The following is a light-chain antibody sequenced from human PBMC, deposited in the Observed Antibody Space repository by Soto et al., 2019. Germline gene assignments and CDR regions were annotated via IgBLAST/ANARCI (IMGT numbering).Light chain of an antibody. J-gene: IGLJ1*01. CDR2: EVS. V-gene: IGLV2-8*01. CDR1: SSDVGGYNY. Sequence: QSVLTQPPSASGSPGQSVTISCTGTSSDVGGYNYVSWYQQHPGKAPKLMIYEVSKRPSGVPDRFSGSKSGNTASLTISGLQAEDEADYYCCSHAVFGTGTKVTVL. CDR3: CSHAV.